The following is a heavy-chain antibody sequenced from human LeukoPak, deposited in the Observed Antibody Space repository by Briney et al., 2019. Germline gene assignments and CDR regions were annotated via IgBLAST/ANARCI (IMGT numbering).Heavy chain of an antibody. CDR1: GFTFGDYA. Sequence: GRSLRLSCTASGFTFGDYAMSWVRQAPGKGLEWVGFIRSKAYGGTTEYAASVKGRFTISRDDSKSTAYPQMNSLKTEDTAVYYCTRVYYDFWSGYYTGIGFDPWGQGTLVTVSS. V-gene: IGHV3-49*04. CDR3: TRVYYDFWSGYYTGIGFDP. CDR2: IRSKAYGGTT. J-gene: IGHJ5*02. D-gene: IGHD3-3*01.